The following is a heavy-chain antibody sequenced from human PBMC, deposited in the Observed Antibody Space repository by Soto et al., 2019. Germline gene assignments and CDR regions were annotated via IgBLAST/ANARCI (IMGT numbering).Heavy chain of an antibody. J-gene: IGHJ4*02. CDR2: IYSGGST. CDR3: ARDLSGYSSSCCVFDY. D-gene: IGHD6-13*01. Sequence: GSMELCCAACGVTVSSNYMGGVRQAPGKGLEWVSVIYSGGSTYYADSVKGRFTISRDNSKNTLYLQMNSLRAEDTAVYYCARDLSGYSSSCCVFDYWGQGTLVTVSS. CDR1: GVTVSSNY. V-gene: IGHV3-66*01.